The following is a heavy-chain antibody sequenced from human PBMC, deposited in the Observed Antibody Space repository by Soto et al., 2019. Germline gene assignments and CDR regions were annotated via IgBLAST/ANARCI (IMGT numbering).Heavy chain of an antibody. J-gene: IGHJ4*02. CDR3: ARAQGMVAAGRAPFDS. V-gene: IGHV1-46*03. CDR2: INPSRGST. D-gene: IGHD6-13*01. Sequence: QVQLVQSGAEVQKPGASVKVSCKASGYTFTSYYIHCVRQAPGQGLEWMGIINPSRGSTNYAQEFQSRLSMTRDTTTTTVSMETSRLPSEDTGVYYCARAQGMVAAGRAPFDSWGQGALVTFSS. CDR1: GYTFTSYY.